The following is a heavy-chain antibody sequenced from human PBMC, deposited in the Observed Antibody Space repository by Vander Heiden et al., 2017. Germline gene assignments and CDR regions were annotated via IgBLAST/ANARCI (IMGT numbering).Heavy chain of an antibody. J-gene: IGHJ4*02. CDR1: GFTFRAEP. V-gene: IGHV3-48*02. Sequence: VELVQSGGGLVQPGGSLSLSCVASGFTFRAEPMNWVRQAAGKGLEWIANIRSGGTEVSYLDSVKGRFTVSRDNAKSSLYLQMNSLRDEDTAIYFCARDQNWSFDYWGQGALVTVSS. CDR3: ARDQNWSFDY. D-gene: IGHD1-1*01. CDR2: IRSGGTEV.